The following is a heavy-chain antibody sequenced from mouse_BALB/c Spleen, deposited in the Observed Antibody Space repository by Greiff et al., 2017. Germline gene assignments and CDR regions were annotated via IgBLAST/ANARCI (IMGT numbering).Heavy chain of an antibody. CDR3: ARHEATYYYGSSHWYFDV. V-gene: IGHV1-62-2*01. J-gene: IGHJ1*01. D-gene: IGHD1-1*01. CDR1: GYTFTEYI. CDR2: FYTGCGSI. Sequence: QVQLQQSGAELVKPGASVTLSCKASGYTFTEYIIHWVKHRSGQGLEWIGWFYTGCGSIKYNEKFKDKATLTADKSTSTVYMELSRLTTEYSAVYFCARHEATYYYGSSHWYFDVWGAGTTVTVSS.